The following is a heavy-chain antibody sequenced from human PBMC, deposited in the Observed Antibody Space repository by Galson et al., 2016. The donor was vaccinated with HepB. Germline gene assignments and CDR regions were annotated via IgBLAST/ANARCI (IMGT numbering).Heavy chain of an antibody. CDR3: AKVMVTDRRVSYLHYGLHV. Sequence: SLRLSCAGSGFTFDDYAIHWVRRAPGKGLEWVAGISWNSGDIHYADSLRGRFTVSRDNAKNSVYLQMNSLRPDDTAFYYCAKVMVTDRRVSYLHYGLHVWGQGTTVTVSS. J-gene: IGHJ6*02. CDR2: ISWNSGDI. V-gene: IGHV3-9*01. CDR1: GFTFDDYA. D-gene: IGHD2-21*02.